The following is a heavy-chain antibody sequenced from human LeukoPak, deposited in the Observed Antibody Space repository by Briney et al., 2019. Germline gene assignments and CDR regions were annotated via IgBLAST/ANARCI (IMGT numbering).Heavy chain of an antibody. V-gene: IGHV3-21*01. CDR3: ARDPHLSGWSDY. Sequence: GGSLRLSCTASGFTFSSYSMSWVRQAPGKGLEWVSSISSQSTYIYSADSLKGRFAISRDNAKNSLYLQMNSLRAEDTAVYYCARDPHLSGWSDYWGQGTLVTVSS. J-gene: IGHJ4*02. CDR2: ISSQSTYI. D-gene: IGHD6-19*01. CDR1: GFTFSSYS.